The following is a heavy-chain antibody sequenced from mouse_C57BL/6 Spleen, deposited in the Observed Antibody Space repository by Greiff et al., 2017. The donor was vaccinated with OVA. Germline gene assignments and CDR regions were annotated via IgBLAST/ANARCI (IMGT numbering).Heavy chain of an antibody. V-gene: IGHV1-22*01. J-gene: IGHJ2*01. CDR3: ASSYYSNPFDY. D-gene: IGHD2-5*01. CDR1: GYTFTDYN. Sequence: VQLKESGPELVKPGASVKMSCKASGYTFTDYNMHWVKQSHGKSLEWIGYIKPNNGGTSYNQKFKGKATLTVNKSSSTAYMELRSLTSEDSAVYYCASSYYSNPFDYWGQGTTLTVSS. CDR2: IKPNNGGT.